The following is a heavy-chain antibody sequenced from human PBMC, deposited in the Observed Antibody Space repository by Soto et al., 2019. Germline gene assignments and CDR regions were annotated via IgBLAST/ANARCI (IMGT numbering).Heavy chain of an antibody. V-gene: IGHV3-7*01. CDR3: ARDTGGYILTGYSDY. CDR1: GFNSKDYW. Sequence: TGGSLRLSCAASGFNSKDYWMSWVRQAPGKGLEWVANLRQDGNDRHYVDSVKGRFTISRDNAKNSLYLQMNSLRAEDTAVYYCARDTGGYILTGYSDYWGQGTLVTVSS. J-gene: IGHJ4*02. CDR2: LRQDGNDR. D-gene: IGHD3-9*01.